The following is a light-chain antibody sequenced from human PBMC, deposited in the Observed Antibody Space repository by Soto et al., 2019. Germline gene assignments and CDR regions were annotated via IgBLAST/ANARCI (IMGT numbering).Light chain of an antibody. CDR2: EVS. CDR3: CSYAGSSTLDVV. J-gene: IGLJ2*01. Sequence: QSALTQPASVSGSPGQSITISCSGNSSGVGSYNLVSWYQQHPGKAPKLMIYEVSKRPSGVSNRFSGSKSGNTASLTISGLQAEDEADYYCCSYAGSSTLDVVFGGGTKLTVL. V-gene: IGLV2-23*02. CDR1: SSGVGSYNL.